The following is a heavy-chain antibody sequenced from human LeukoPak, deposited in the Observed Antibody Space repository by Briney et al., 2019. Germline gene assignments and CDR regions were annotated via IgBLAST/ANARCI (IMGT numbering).Heavy chain of an antibody. D-gene: IGHD6-13*01. CDR3: ARDRADKLANNWFDP. CDR2: INPSGGST. J-gene: IGHJ5*02. V-gene: IGHV1-46*01. Sequence: ASVKVSCKASGYIFTSYYMHWVRQAPGQGLEWMGIINPSGGSTSYAQKLQGRVTMTRDTSTSTVYMELSSLRSEDTAVYYCARDRADKLANNWFDPWGQGPRVTVFS. CDR1: GYIFTSYY.